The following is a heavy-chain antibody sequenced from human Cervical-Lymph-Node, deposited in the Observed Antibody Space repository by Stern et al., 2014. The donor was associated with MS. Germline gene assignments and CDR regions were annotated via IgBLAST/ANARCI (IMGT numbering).Heavy chain of an antibody. CDR3: ARHGRPVVTTTDFDH. J-gene: IGHJ4*02. CDR1: GDSISSSSYY. CDR2: IYYSGST. Sequence: QLQLQESGPGLVKPSETLSLTCTVSGDSISSSSYYWGWIRQPPGKGLEWIGSIYYSGSTYYNPSLKSRVTLSVDTSKNHFSLKLSSVTAADTAVYYCARHGRPVVTTTDFDHWGQGTLVTVSS. D-gene: IGHD2-21*02. V-gene: IGHV4-39*01.